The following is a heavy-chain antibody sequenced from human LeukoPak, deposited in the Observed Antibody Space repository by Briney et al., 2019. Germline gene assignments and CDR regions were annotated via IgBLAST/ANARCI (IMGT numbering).Heavy chain of an antibody. CDR1: GGSISSGGYY. Sequence: PSETLSLTCTVSGGSISSGGYYWSWIRQPPGKGLEWIGYIYHSGSTYYNPSLKSRVTISVDRSKNQFSLKLSSVTAADTAVYYCARTTGRGYSMKTQTDHDYWGQGTLVTVSS. J-gene: IGHJ4*02. V-gene: IGHV4-30-2*01. CDR2: IYHSGST. D-gene: IGHD5-12*01. CDR3: ARTTGRGYSMKTQTDHDY.